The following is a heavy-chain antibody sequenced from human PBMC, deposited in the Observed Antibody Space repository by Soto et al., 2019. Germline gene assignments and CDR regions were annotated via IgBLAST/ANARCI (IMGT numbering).Heavy chain of an antibody. CDR2: ISGSGGST. V-gene: IGHV3-23*01. D-gene: IGHD1-1*01. CDR3: AKGPTEAGWFDP. J-gene: IGHJ5*02. CDR1: GFTFSSYA. Sequence: SLRLSCAASGFTFSSYAMSWVRQAPGKGLEWVSAISGSGGSTYYADSVKGRFTISRDNSKNTLYLQMNSLRAEDTAVYYCAKGPTEAGWFDPWGQGTLVTVSS.